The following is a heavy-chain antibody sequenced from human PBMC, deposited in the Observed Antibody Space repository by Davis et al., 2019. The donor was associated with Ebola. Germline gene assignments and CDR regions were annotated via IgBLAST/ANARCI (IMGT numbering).Heavy chain of an antibody. CDR2: VSGSGGST. J-gene: IGHJ4*02. CDR3: AKTLLPSTSGWDY. Sequence: GESLKISCAASGFTLSSYDMNWVRQAPGKGLEWVSTVSGSGGSTYYADSVKGRFTISRDNSKNTLYLQMSSLRAEDTAVYYCAKTLLPSTSGWDYWGQGTLVTVSS. V-gene: IGHV3-23*01. D-gene: IGHD6-19*01. CDR1: GFTLSSYD.